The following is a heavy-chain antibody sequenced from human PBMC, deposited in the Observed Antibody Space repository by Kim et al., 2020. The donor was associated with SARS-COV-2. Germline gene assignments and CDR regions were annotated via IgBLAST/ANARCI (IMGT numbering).Heavy chain of an antibody. D-gene: IGHD6-13*01. V-gene: IGHV7-4-1*02. Sequence: QGCTGRIVITLDTSASTAYLQISSLTAEDTAVYYCARDGGAAAGTAPLDYWGQGTLVTVSS. CDR3: ARDGGAAAGTAPLDY. J-gene: IGHJ4*02.